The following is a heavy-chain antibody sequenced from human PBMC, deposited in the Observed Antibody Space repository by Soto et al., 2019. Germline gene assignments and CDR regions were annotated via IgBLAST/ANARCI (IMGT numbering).Heavy chain of an antibody. D-gene: IGHD3-10*01. CDR1: GYTFTSYC. CDR3: ARDPRYYGSGTPPLGV. CDR2: ISAYNGNT. J-gene: IGHJ6*04. Sequence: ASVKVSWKASGYTFTSYCISWVRQAPGQGLEWMGWISAYNGNTNYAQKLQGRVTMTTDTSTSTAYMELRSLRSDDTAVYYCARDPRYYGSGTPPLGVWGKGTTVTVSS. V-gene: IGHV1-18*01.